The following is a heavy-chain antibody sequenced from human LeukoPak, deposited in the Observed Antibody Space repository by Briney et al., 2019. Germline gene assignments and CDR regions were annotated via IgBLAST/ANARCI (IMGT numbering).Heavy chain of an antibody. V-gene: IGHV3-21*04. J-gene: IGHJ4*02. D-gene: IGHD3-22*01. CDR1: GFTFSSYS. CDR2: ITSSGTYI. CDR3: ATSSDSSGTD. Sequence: GGSLRLSCAASGFTFSSYSMNWVRQAPGQGLEWVSCITSSGTYIFFADSLKGRFTISRDDAKNSLYLQMNSLRAEDTAVYYCATSSDSSGTDWGQGTLVTVSS.